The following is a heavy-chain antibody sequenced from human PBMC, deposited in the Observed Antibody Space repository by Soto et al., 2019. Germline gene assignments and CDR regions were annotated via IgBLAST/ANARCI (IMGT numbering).Heavy chain of an antibody. Sequence: GESLKISCKGSGYSFTSNWIGWVRQKPGKGLEWMGFIYPGDSDTIYSASFQGQVTISADKSISTAYLQWSSLRASDTAMYYCAGQWAPGGYYYYGMDVWGQGTSVTVSS. CDR3: AGQWAPGGYYYYGMDV. V-gene: IGHV5-51*01. D-gene: IGHD1-26*01. J-gene: IGHJ6*02. CDR1: GYSFTSNW. CDR2: IYPGDSDT.